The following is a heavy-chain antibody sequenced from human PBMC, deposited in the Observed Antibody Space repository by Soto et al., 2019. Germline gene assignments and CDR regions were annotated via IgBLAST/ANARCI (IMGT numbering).Heavy chain of an antibody. CDR1: GFTFSNYA. J-gene: IGHJ6*02. V-gene: IGHV3-23*01. CDR2: ISGSGSST. D-gene: IGHD3-3*01. Sequence: GGSLRLSCAASGFTFSNYAMNWVRQAPGKGLEWVSGISGSGSSTYYADSVKGRFTISRDNSKNRMYLQVHSLRAEDTAAYYCAKAVTISGSFHYGMDVWGQGTTVTVSS. CDR3: AKAVTISGSFHYGMDV.